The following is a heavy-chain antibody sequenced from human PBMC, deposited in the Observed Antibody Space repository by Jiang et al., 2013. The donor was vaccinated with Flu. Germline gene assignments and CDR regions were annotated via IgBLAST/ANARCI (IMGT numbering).Heavy chain of an antibody. Sequence: SVIYSGGSTYYADSVKGRFTISRHNSKNTLYLQMNSLRAEDTAVYYCARGGGISVGALFDYWGQGTLVTVSS. CDR2: IYSGGST. J-gene: IGHJ4*02. V-gene: IGHV3-53*04. D-gene: IGHD1-26*01. CDR3: ARGGGISVGALFDY.